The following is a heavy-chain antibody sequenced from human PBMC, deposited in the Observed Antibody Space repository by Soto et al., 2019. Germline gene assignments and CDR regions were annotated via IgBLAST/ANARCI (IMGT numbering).Heavy chain of an antibody. CDR2: IYYSGST. V-gene: IGHV4-39*02. CDR1: GGSISSSSYY. CDR3: AREGTTGNFDY. Sequence: SETLSLTCTVSGGSISSSSYYWGWIRQPPGKGLEWIGSIYYSGSTYYNPSLKSRVTISVDTSKNQFSLKLSSVTAADTALYYCAREGTTGNFDYWGQGTPVTVSS. J-gene: IGHJ4*02. D-gene: IGHD3-9*01.